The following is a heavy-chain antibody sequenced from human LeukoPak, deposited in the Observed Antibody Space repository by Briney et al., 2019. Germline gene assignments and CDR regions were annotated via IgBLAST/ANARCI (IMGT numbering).Heavy chain of an antibody. J-gene: IGHJ4*02. D-gene: IGHD6-6*01. V-gene: IGHV3-15*01. CDR2: IKSKTDGGTT. Sequence: GGSLRLSCAASGFTFSNAWMSWVRQAPGKGLEWVGRIKSKTDGGTTDYAAPVKGRFTISRDDSKNTLYLQMNSLKTEDTAVYYCARDQYTSSPGGFDYWGQGTLVTVSS. CDR3: ARDQYTSSPGGFDY. CDR1: GFTFSNAW.